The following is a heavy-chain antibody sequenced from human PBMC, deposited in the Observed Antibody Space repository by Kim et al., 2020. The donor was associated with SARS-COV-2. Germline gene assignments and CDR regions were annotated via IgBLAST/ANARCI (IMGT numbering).Heavy chain of an antibody. CDR3: ARGPFGFVTPDDAFDI. CDR2: INAGNGNT. CDR1: GYTFTSYA. Sequence: ASVKVSCKASGYTFTSYAMHWVRQAPGQRLEWMGWINAGNGNTKYSQKFQGRVTITRDTSASTAYMELSSLRSEDTAVYYCARGPFGFVTPDDAFDIWGQGTMVTVSS. J-gene: IGHJ3*02. V-gene: IGHV1-3*01. D-gene: IGHD3-16*01.